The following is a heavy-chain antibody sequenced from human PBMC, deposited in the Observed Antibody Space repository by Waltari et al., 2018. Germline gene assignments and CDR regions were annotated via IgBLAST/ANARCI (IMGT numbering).Heavy chain of an antibody. D-gene: IGHD1-26*01. J-gene: IGHJ4*02. CDR1: GFTFSSYV. CDR2: IWYDGSNK. CDR3: TRGPNIVGATGPFDY. Sequence: QVQLVESGGGVVQPGRSLRLSCAASGFTFSSYVMHWVRQAPGKGLEWVAVIWYDGSNKYYADSVKGRFTISRDNSKNTLYVQMNSLRAEDTAGYYCTRGPNIVGATGPFDYWGQGTLVTVSS. V-gene: IGHV3-33*01.